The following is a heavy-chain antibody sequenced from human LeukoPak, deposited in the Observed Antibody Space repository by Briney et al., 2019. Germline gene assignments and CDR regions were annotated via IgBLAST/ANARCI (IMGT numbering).Heavy chain of an antibody. CDR2: ITGNGGTT. V-gene: IGHV3-23*01. D-gene: IGHD3/OR15-3a*01. Sequence: PGGSLRLSCAASGFTFRGYAMSWVRQAPGKGLKWMATITGNGGTTFYADSVKGRFVVSRDNAKNTLYLQMNRQRAEDTAIYYCATRYFQDYSDFFVYWGQGTLVSVSS. CDR1: GFTFRGYA. J-gene: IGHJ4*02. CDR3: ATRYFQDYSDFFVY.